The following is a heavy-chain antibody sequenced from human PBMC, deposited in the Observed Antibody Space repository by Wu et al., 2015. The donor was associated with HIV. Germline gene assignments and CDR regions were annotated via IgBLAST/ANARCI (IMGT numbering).Heavy chain of an antibody. CDR1: GGTFSYSA. CDR3: ARERYYDYRPEGY. J-gene: IGHJ4*02. CDR2: IIPIFGKT. D-gene: IGHD3-16*01. V-gene: IGHV1-69*13. Sequence: QAQLVQSGAEVKKPGSSVKVSCKASGGTFSYSAIAWVRRAPGQGLEWMGRIIPIFGKTNYAQKFQGRVTITADESSTTAYMELSSLRSEDTAVYYCARERYYDYRPEGYWGQGTLVTVSS.